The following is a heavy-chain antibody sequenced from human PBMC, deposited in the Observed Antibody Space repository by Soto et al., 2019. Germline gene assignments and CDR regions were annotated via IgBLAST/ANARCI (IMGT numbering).Heavy chain of an antibody. CDR2: IYYSGST. J-gene: IGHJ4*02. D-gene: IGHD6-13*01. CDR1: GGSISSGGYY. CDR3: ARGGSSSWFPHPFDF. Sequence: SETLSLTCTVSGGSISSGGYYWSWIRQHPGKGLEWIGYIYYSGSTYYNPSLKSRVTISVDTSKNQFSLKLSSVTAADTAVYYCARGGSSSWFPHPFDFWGQGILVTVSS. V-gene: IGHV4-31*03.